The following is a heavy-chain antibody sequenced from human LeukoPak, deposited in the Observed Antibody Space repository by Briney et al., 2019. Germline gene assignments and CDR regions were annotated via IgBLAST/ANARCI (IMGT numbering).Heavy chain of an antibody. Sequence: GGSLRLSCAASGFTVSSNYMSWVRQAPGKGLEWVSDINSGGSTYYADSVKGRFTISRDNSKSTLYLQMNSLRAEDTAVYYCARDNRYDILTGYYQDYWGQGTLVTVSS. J-gene: IGHJ4*02. D-gene: IGHD3-9*01. CDR1: GFTVSSNY. CDR2: INSGGST. CDR3: ARDNRYDILTGYYQDY. V-gene: IGHV3-66*01.